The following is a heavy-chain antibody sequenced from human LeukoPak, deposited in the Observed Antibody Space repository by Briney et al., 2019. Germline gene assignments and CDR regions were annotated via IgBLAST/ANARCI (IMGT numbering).Heavy chain of an antibody. CDR2: INHSGST. CDR3: AREAMVRGVIYYYYYYMDV. V-gene: IGHV4-34*01. J-gene: IGHJ6*03. CDR1: GGSFSSYY. Sequence: KPSETLSLTCAVYGGSFSSYYWSWLRQPPGKGLEWIGEINHSGSTNYNPSLKSRVTISVDTSKNQFSLKLSSVTAADTAVYYCAREAMVRGVIYYYYYYMDVWGKGTTVTISS. D-gene: IGHD3-10*01.